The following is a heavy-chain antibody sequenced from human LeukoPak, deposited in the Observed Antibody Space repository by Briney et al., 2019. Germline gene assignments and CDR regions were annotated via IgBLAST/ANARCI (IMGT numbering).Heavy chain of an antibody. V-gene: IGHV4-39*07. Sequence: SETLSLTCTVSGGSISSSSYYWGWIRQPPGKGLEWIGSIYYSGSTYYNPSLKSRVTISVDTSKNQFSLKLSSVTAAVTAVYYCARDEGSSSWYYFDYWGQGTLVTVSS. J-gene: IGHJ4*02. D-gene: IGHD6-13*01. CDR3: ARDEGSSSWYYFDY. CDR1: GGSISSSSYY. CDR2: IYYSGST.